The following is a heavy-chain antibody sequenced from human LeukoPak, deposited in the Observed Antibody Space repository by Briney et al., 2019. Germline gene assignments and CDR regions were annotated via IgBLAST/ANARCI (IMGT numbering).Heavy chain of an antibody. V-gene: IGHV4-39*07. Sequence: SETLSLTCTVSGGSISSGGYYWSWIRQPPGKGLEWIGEINHSGSTNYNPSLKSRVTISVDTSKNQFSLKLSSVTAADTAVYYCARGLIHDYGDYVLKYNWFDPWGQGTLVTVSS. CDR2: INHSGST. CDR1: GGSISSGGYY. D-gene: IGHD4-17*01. J-gene: IGHJ5*02. CDR3: ARGLIHDYGDYVLKYNWFDP.